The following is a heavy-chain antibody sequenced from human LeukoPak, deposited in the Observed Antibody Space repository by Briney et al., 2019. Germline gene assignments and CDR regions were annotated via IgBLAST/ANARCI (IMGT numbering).Heavy chain of an antibody. J-gene: IGHJ4*02. CDR3: AKAHPGFDY. Sequence: GGSLRLSCAASGFTFSSYAMHWVRQAPGKGLEWVAVISYDGSNKYYADSVKGRFTISRDNSKTTLYLQMNSLRPEDTAVYYCAKAHPGFDYWGQGVLVTVSS. CDR2: ISYDGSNK. CDR1: GFTFSSYA. V-gene: IGHV3-30*18.